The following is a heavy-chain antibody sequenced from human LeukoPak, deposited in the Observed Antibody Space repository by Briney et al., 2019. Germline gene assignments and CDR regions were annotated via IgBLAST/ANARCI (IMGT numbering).Heavy chain of an antibody. J-gene: IGHJ4*02. CDR2: ISGSGGST. V-gene: IGHV3-23*01. CDR1: GFTFNSYA. CDR3: AKSEGIAVAGSADY. Sequence: PGGSLRLSCAASGFTFNSYAMSWVRHAPGKALEWVSAISGSGGSTYYADSVKRRYPIPRDNSKNTLYLQMNRLRAEDTAVYYCAKSEGIAVAGSADYWGEGTLVTVSS. D-gene: IGHD6-19*01.